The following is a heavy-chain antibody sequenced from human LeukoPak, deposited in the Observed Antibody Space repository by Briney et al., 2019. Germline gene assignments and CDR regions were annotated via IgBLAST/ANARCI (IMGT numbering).Heavy chain of an antibody. J-gene: IGHJ4*02. D-gene: IGHD6-19*01. Sequence: SETLSLTCSVSGGSISNYYWSWIRQSPAKGLEWIGYIYYSGSTSYNPSLKSRVTISVDTSKNQFSLKLNSVTAADTAVYFCARVGAVAGLLYFDYWGQGILVTVSS. V-gene: IGHV4-59*01. CDR3: ARVGAVAGLLYFDY. CDR1: GGSISNYY. CDR2: IYYSGST.